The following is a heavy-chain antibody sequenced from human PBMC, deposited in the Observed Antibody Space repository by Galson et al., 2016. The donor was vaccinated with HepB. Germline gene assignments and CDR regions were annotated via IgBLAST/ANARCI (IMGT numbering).Heavy chain of an antibody. CDR2: IYYSGST. V-gene: IGHV4-61*08. J-gene: IGHJ4*02. D-gene: IGHD3-10*01. CDR3: AREIPGGGYFDF. Sequence: ETLSLTCSVSGGSVSSDGYYWSWIRQPPGKGLEWIAYIYYSGSTYTNPSLRGRVTISLDRSMNQFSLKLRSVTAADTAIYYCAREIPGGGYFDFWAQGTLVTVSS. CDR1: GGSVSSDGYY.